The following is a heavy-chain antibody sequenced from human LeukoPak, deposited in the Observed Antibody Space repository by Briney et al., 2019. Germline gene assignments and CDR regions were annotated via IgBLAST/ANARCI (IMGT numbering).Heavy chain of an antibody. Sequence: SETLSLTCTVSGYSISSGYYWGWIRQPPGKGLEWIGSMYHSGTTSYNPSLKSRVTMSVDTSKNQFSLELSSVTAADTAVYYCARARSDDSSGYYYVPAFDIWGQGTMVTVSS. D-gene: IGHD3-22*01. CDR3: ARARSDDSSGYYYVPAFDI. V-gene: IGHV4-38-2*02. CDR1: GYSISSGYY. J-gene: IGHJ3*02. CDR2: MYHSGTT.